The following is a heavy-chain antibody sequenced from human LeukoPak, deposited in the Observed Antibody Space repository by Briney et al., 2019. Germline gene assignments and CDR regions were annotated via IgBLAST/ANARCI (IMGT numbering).Heavy chain of an antibody. Sequence: PGGSLRLSCAASGFTFSSYAMSWVRQAPGKGLEWVSAISGRGGSTYYADSVKGRFTISRDNSKNTLYLQMNSLRAEDTAVYYCAKDRGDIVVVPAALRPWGQGTMVTVSS. D-gene: IGHD2-2*01. CDR3: AKDRGDIVVVPAALRP. J-gene: IGHJ3*01. V-gene: IGHV3-23*01. CDR1: GFTFSSYA. CDR2: ISGRGGST.